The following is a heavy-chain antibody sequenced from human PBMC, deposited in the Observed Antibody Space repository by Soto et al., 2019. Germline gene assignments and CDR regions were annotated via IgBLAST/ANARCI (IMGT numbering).Heavy chain of an antibody. J-gene: IGHJ4*02. D-gene: IGHD2-2*01. CDR1: EFDASVKY. CDR3: AKLGRYCSSTRCPGY. CDR2: INAGGST. V-gene: IGHV3-66*04. Sequence: GSPRLSCAASEFDASVKYMTWVRQAPGKGLEWVSAINAGGSTFSADSVKGRFTISRDNSKNTLYLQMNSLRAEDTAVYYCAKLGRYCSSTRCPGYWGQGTLVTVSS.